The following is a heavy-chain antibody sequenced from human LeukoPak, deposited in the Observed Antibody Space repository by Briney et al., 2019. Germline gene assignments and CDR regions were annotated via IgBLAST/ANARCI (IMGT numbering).Heavy chain of an antibody. D-gene: IGHD3-3*01. CDR1: GGTFSSYA. Sequence: SVKVSCKASGGTFSSYAISWVRQAPGQGLEWMGRVIPIFGTANYAQKFQGRVTITTDESTSTAYMELSSLRSEDTAVYYCARAYDFWSGLLGAFDIWGQGTMVTVSS. CDR3: ARAYDFWSGLLGAFDI. V-gene: IGHV1-69*05. CDR2: VIPIFGTA. J-gene: IGHJ3*02.